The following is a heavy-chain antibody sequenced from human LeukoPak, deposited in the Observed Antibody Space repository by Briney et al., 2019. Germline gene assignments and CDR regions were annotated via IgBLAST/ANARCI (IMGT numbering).Heavy chain of an antibody. CDR2: IYYSGST. V-gene: IGHV4-39*01. CDR3: ARRSSSWYSKIDS. CDR1: GGSISSSSYY. Sequence: SETLSLTCSVSGGSISSSSYYWGWIRQPPGKGLEWIGNIYYSGSTYYNPSLKSRVTISEDTSKNQFSLKLSSVTAADTAVYYCARRSSSWYSKIDSWGQGTLVTVSS. D-gene: IGHD6-13*01. J-gene: IGHJ4*02.